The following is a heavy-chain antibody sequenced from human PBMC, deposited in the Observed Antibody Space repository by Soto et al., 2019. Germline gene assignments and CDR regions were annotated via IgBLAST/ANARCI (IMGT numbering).Heavy chain of an antibody. CDR3: AREMPSTAAAYFYYGLNV. D-gene: IGHD6-13*01. CDR1: GFTFSTYP. CDR2: ISDSGANT. Sequence: GSLRLSCAASGFTFSTYPMIWVRQAPGKGLECVGSISDSGANTYYADSVRGRFTISRDNSKNTLYLQMNSLRDDDTAVYYCAREMPSTAAAYFYYGLNVWGQGTSVTVSS. V-gene: IGHV3-23*01. J-gene: IGHJ6*02.